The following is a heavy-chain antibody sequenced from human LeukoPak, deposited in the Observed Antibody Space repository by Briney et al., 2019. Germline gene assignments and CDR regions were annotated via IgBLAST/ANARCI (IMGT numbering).Heavy chain of an antibody. CDR2: IYHSGST. Sequence: SRTLSLTCAASGPSISSSNWWSWVRQPPGKGLEWIGEIYHSGSTNYNPSLKSRVTISVDKSKNQFSLKLSSVTAADTAVYYCASPGDSSGDAFDIWGQGTIVTVSS. CDR3: ASPGDSSGDAFDI. D-gene: IGHD3-22*01. CDR1: GPSISSSNW. J-gene: IGHJ3*02. V-gene: IGHV4-4*02.